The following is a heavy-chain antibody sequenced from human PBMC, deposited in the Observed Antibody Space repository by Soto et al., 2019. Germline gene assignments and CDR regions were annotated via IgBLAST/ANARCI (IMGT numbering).Heavy chain of an antibody. V-gene: IGHV1-46*01. CDR3: TREPLEGYRFDY. D-gene: IGHD5-18*01. Sequence: ASVKVSCKTSGFSFTSCNIHWMRQAPGHGLEWIGIIRPTYGNTHYAQAFEGRVSISRDTATSTVYMELSSLKSEDTAIFYCTREPLEGYRFDYWGQGAQVTVSS. CDR1: GFSFTSCN. J-gene: IGHJ4*02. CDR2: IRPTYGNT.